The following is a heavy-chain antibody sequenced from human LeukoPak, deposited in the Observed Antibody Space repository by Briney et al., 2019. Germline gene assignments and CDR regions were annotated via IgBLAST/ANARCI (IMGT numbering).Heavy chain of an antibody. CDR3: ARLVEVVALDI. V-gene: IGHV3-30-3*01. J-gene: IGHJ3*02. Sequence: GGSLRLSCAASGFTFSSYAMHWVRQAPGKGLEWVAVISYDGSNKYYADSVKGRFTISRDNSKNTLYLQMNSLRAEDTAVYYCARLVEVVALDIWGQGTMVTVSS. CDR2: ISYDGSNK. D-gene: IGHD2-15*01. CDR1: GFTFSSYA.